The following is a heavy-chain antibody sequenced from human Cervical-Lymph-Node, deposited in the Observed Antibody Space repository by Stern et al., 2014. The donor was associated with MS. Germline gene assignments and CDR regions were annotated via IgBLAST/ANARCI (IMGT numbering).Heavy chain of an antibody. CDR2: SSNNSPHT. CDR1: GFTFSHYS. V-gene: IGHV3-21*01. D-gene: IGHD4-17*01. CDR3: ARARVGDYARSPHLDS. J-gene: IGHJ4*02. Sequence: EVQLVESGGGLVKPGESLRLSCDASGFTFSHYSINLVRPAPGKGLEWISSSSNNSPHTYDADSVEGRFTIARDSAKDSVSLHMVSLRAEDTAVYYCARARVGDYARSPHLDSWGQGTLVTVSS.